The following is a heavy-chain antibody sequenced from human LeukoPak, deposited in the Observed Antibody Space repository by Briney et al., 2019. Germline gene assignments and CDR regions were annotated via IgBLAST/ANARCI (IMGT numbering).Heavy chain of an antibody. CDR2: IIPILGIA. CDR3: AREQWHVSSYRYIMDLDY. CDR1: GGTFSSYA. J-gene: IGHJ4*02. D-gene: IGHD3-16*02. Sequence: GASVKVSCKASGGTFSSYAISWVRQAPGQGLEWMGRIIPILGIANYAQKFQGRVTITADKSTSTAYMELSSLRSEDTAVYYCAREQWHVSSYRYIMDLDYWGQGTLVTVSS. V-gene: IGHV1-69*04.